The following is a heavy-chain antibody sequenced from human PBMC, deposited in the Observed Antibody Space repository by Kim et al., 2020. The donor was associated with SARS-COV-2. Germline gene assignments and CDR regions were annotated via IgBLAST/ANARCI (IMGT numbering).Heavy chain of an antibody. CDR3: ARDILPGIAAAGTAFDY. Sequence: LKSRVTMSVATSKTQFSLKLSSVTAADTAVYYCARDILPGIAAAGTAFDYWGQGTLVTVSS. V-gene: IGHV4-4*06. D-gene: IGHD6-13*01. J-gene: IGHJ4*02.